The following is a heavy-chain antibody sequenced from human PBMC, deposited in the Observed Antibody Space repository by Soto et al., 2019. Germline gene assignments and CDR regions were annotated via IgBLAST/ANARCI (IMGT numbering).Heavy chain of an antibody. CDR2: ISYSGST. CDR1: YGSISSTTYF. V-gene: IGHV4-39*01. CDR3: VRHYYGSGSYLPTFEY. J-gene: IGHJ4*02. Sequence: ASETRSLTCTVSYGSISSTTYFWVWIRQPPGKGLEWIGSISYSGSTFYNPSLKSRVTISVETSKNQFSLKLSSMTAADTAVYHCVRHYYGSGSYLPTFEYWGPGTLVTVSS. D-gene: IGHD3-10*01.